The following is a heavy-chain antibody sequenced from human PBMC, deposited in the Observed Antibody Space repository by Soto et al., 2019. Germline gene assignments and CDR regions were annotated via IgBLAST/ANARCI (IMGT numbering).Heavy chain of an antibody. CDR3: AREIVPAADNYYYYYYGMDV. J-gene: IGHJ6*02. CDR1: GGTFSSYA. V-gene: IGHV1-69*13. Sequence: ASVKVSCKASGGTFSSYAISWVRQAPGQGLEWMGGIIPIFGTANYAQKFQGRVTITADESTSTAYMELSSLRSEDTAVYYCAREIVPAADNYYYYYYGMDVWGQGTTVTVS. D-gene: IGHD2-2*01. CDR2: IIPIFGTA.